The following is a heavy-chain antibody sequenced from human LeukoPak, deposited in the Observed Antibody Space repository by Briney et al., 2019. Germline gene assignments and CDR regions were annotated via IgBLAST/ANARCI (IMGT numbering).Heavy chain of an antibody. D-gene: IGHD6-13*01. J-gene: IGHJ5*02. CDR2: INHSGST. CDR3: ARGRGIAAAGTFDP. V-gene: IGHV4-34*01. Sequence: SETLSLTCAVYGGAFSGYYWGWIRQPPGKGLEWIGEINHSGSTNYNPSLKSRVTISVDTSKNQSSLKLSSVTAADTAVYYCARGRGIAAAGTFDPWGQGTLVTVSS. CDR1: GGAFSGYY.